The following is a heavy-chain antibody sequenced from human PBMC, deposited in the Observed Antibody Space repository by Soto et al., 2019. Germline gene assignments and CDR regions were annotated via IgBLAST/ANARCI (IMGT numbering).Heavy chain of an antibody. D-gene: IGHD2-15*01. J-gene: IGHJ3*02. CDR2: IYYSGST. CDR3: ARGYCSGGSCYVGDDAFDI. CDR1: GDSISSSSYY. Sequence: SETMSLTCTVSGDSISSSSYYWGWIHQPPGKGLEWIGSIYYSGSTYYNPSLKSRVTISVDTSKNQFSLKLSSVTAADTAVYYCARGYCSGGSCYVGDDAFDIWGQGTMVTVSS. V-gene: IGHV4-39*01.